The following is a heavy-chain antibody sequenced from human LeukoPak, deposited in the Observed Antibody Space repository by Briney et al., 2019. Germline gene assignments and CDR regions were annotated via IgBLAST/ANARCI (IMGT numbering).Heavy chain of an antibody. J-gene: IGHJ4*02. D-gene: IGHD4-17*01. CDR2: INQDGTEK. Sequence: PGGSLRLSCAASGFTFSSYWMSWVRQAPGEGLEWVAKINQDGTEKAYVDSVRGRFTISRDNAKNSLYLQMNSLRVEDTAIYYCARDPDGDYDFDYWGQGTLVTVSS. CDR3: ARDPDGDYDFDY. CDR1: GFTFSSYW. V-gene: IGHV3-7*01.